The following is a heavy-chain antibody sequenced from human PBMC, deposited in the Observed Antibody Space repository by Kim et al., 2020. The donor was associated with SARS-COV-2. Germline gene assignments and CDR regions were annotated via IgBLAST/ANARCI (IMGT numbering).Heavy chain of an antibody. J-gene: IGHJ3*02. CDR1: GFSFSSYE. V-gene: IGHV3-48*03. CDR3: ARDMGGDAFDI. D-gene: IGHD3-16*01. CDR2: ISSSGSTI. Sequence: GGSLRLSCAASGFSFSSYEMNWVRQAPGKGLEWVSYISSSGSTIYYADSVKGRFTISRDNAKNSLYLQMNSLRAEDTAVYYCARDMGGDAFDIWGQGTMVTVSS.